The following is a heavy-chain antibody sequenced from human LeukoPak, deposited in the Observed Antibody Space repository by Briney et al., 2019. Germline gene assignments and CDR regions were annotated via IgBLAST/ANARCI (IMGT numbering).Heavy chain of an antibody. D-gene: IGHD3-22*01. CDR3: ARDDYYDSSGYYIDY. V-gene: IGHV1-69*01. Sequence: SVKVSCKASGGTFSSYAISWVRQAPGQGLEWMGGIIPIFGTANYAQKFQGRVTITADESTSTAYMELSSLRSEDTAVYYRARDDYYDSSGYYIDYWGQGTLVTVSS. CDR2: IIPIFGTA. J-gene: IGHJ4*02. CDR1: GGTFSSYA.